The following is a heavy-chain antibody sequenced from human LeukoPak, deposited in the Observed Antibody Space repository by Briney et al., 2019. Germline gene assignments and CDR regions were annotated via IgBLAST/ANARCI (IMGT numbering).Heavy chain of an antibody. CDR1: GFTFSSYE. CDR2: ISSSGSTI. Sequence: GGSLRLSCAASGFTFSSYEMNWVRQAPGKGLEWVSYISSSGSTIYYADSVKGRFTISRDNAKNSLYLQMNSLRAEDTAVYYCARGDDYDPLDAFDIWGQGTMVTVSS. D-gene: IGHD4-17*01. J-gene: IGHJ3*02. V-gene: IGHV3-48*03. CDR3: ARGDDYDPLDAFDI.